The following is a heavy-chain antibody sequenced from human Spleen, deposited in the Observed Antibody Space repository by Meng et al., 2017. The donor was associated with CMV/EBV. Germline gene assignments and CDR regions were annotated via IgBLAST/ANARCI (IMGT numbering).Heavy chain of an antibody. J-gene: IGHJ4*02. Sequence: AVSGTSISTSNWWSWVRQPPNKGLEWIGEVYHSGSTNYNPSLKSRVTMSVDRSKNQFSLKFSPVTAADTAVYYCARVTEYGGNCFDSWGQGTLVTVSS. D-gene: IGHD4/OR15-4a*01. CDR2: VYHSGST. V-gene: IGHV4-4*02. CDR3: ARVTEYGGNCFDS. CDR1: GTSISTSNW.